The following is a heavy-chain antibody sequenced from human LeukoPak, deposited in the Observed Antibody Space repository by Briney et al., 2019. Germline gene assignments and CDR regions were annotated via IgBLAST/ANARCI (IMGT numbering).Heavy chain of an antibody. CDR2: ISDSGGST. V-gene: IGHV3-23*01. J-gene: IGHJ3*02. CDR3: AKAGIFGVVRSSSDI. CDR1: GFSFSGYA. Sequence: PVGCLRLSCAASGFSFSGYAMTWVRQAPGKGLEWVSGISDSGGSTHYADSVKGRFTISRDNSKNTLYLQMNSLRAEDTAVYYCAKAGIFGVVRSSSDIWGQGTMVTVT. D-gene: IGHD3-3*01.